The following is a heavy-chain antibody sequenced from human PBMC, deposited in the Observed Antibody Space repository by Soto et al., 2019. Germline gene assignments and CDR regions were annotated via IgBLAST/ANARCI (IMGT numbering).Heavy chain of an antibody. V-gene: IGHV1-46*01. CDR3: ARVFGIAAVQAFDI. D-gene: IGHD2-21*01. CDR2: INPSGGST. J-gene: IGHJ3*02. CDR1: GYPFTGDY. Sequence: GGSVKVYFKASGYPFTGDYMHLVRQAPGQGLEWMGIINPSGGSTSYAQKFQGRVTMTRDTSTSTVYMELSSLRSEDTAVYYRARVFGIAAVQAFDIWGQGTMVTVSS.